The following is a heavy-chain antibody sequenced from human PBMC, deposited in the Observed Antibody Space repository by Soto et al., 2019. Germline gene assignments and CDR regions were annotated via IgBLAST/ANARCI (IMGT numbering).Heavy chain of an antibody. V-gene: IGHV1-69*01. J-gene: IGHJ4*02. CDR1: GGTFSSYA. Sequence: QVQLVPSGAEVKKPGASVKVSCKASGGTFSSYAISWVRQAPGQGLEWMGGIIPIFGTANYAQKVKGRVTITADEATSTAYMELSSLRSEDTAVYYCARDLESMDVQDWGQGTLVTVSS. CDR2: IIPIFGTA. CDR3: ARDLESMDVQD. D-gene: IGHD3-3*01.